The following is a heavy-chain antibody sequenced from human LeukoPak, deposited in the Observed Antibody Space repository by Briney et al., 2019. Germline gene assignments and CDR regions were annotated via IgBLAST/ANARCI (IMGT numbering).Heavy chain of an antibody. CDR2: INPNSGGT. V-gene: IGHV1-18*01. Sequence: ASVKVSCKASGYTFTSYAMNWVRQAPGQGLEWMGWINPNSGGTNYAQKVQGRVTMTTDTSTSTAYMELRSLRSDDTAVYYCARLNRYYYDSSGYPDYWGQGTLVTVSS. D-gene: IGHD3-22*01. CDR1: GYTFTSYA. CDR3: ARLNRYYYDSSGYPDY. J-gene: IGHJ4*02.